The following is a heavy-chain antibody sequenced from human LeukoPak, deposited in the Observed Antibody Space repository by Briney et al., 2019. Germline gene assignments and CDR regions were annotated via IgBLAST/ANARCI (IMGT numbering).Heavy chain of an antibody. CDR2: INPNSGGT. Sequence: ASVKVSCKASGYTFTGYYMHWVRQAPGQGLEWMGWINPNSGGTNYAQKFQGRVTMTSDTSTSTVYMELNSLKSEDTAVYFCARVGTAAATADYWGQGTLVTVSS. CDR3: ARVGTAAATADY. CDR1: GYTFTGYY. V-gene: IGHV1-2*02. D-gene: IGHD6-25*01. J-gene: IGHJ4*02.